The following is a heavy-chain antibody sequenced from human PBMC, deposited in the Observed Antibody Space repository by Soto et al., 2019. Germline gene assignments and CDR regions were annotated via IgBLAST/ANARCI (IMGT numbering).Heavy chain of an antibody. J-gene: IGHJ3*01. CDR2: IYSAGTT. CDR1: VGPITGYY. CDR3: AANWRGAYEGLFDL. V-gene: IGHV4-4*07. D-gene: IGHD1-1*01. Sequence: QVQLRESGPGLVKPSETLSLTCNVSVGPITGYYWNWVRQPAGKGLEWIGRIYSAGTTDLNPSLKSRVIMSVDTSSNQFSQKLRSATAADTAVYYCAANWRGAYEGLFDLWGQGTTVTVSS.